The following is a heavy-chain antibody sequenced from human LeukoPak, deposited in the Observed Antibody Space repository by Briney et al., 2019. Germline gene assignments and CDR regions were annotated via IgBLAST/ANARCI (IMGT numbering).Heavy chain of an antibody. CDR1: GYSFTSYW. D-gene: IGHD3-10*01. V-gene: IGHV5-51*01. Sequence: GESLKISFKGSGYSFTSYWIGWVRQMPGKGLEWMGIIYPGDSGTRYSPSFQGQVTISADKSISTAYLQWSSLKASDTAMYYCARPGVVRGVNDAFDIWGQGTMVTVSS. CDR3: ARPGVVRGVNDAFDI. J-gene: IGHJ3*02. CDR2: IYPGDSGT.